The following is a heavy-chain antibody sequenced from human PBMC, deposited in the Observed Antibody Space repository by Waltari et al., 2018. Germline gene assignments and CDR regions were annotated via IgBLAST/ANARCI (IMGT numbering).Heavy chain of an antibody. CDR2: IYHSGST. CDR1: GGSISSSNW. V-gene: IGHV4-4*02. J-gene: IGHJ4*02. CDR3: ARAPLYSGSYFY. Sequence: QVQLQESGPGLVKPSGTLSLTCAVSGGSISSSNWWSWVRQPPGKGLEWVGEIYHSGSTNDNPRLKSRSTIAVDKSKNQFSLKLSSVTAADTAVYYCARAPLYSGSYFYWGQGTLVTVSS. D-gene: IGHD1-26*01.